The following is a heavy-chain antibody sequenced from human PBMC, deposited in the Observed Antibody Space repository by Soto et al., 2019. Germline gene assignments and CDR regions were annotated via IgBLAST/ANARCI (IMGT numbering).Heavy chain of an antibody. D-gene: IGHD6-6*01. CDR3: ARDLPTLDRYSSSRYGMDV. V-gene: IGHV1-46*01. Sequence: QVQLVQSGAEVKKPGASVKVSCKASGYTFTSYYMHWVRQAPGQGLEWMGIINPSGGSTSYAQKFQGRVTMTRDTSTSTVYMELSSLRSEDTAVYYCARDLPTLDRYSSSRYGMDVWGQGTTVTVSS. J-gene: IGHJ6*02. CDR1: GYTFTSYY. CDR2: INPSGGST.